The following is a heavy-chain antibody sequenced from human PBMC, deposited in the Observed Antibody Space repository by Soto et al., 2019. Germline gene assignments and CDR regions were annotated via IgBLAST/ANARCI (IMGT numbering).Heavy chain of an antibody. CDR3: ARNRDGVDY. Sequence: EVQLVESGGGLVQPGGSLRLSCTASGFTFSSFWMHWIRQVPGRGLMWVSRINPDGGTTHYADSVKGRFTASRDNANNTLYLQLNSLRAEDTAVYYCARNRDGVDYWGQGTLVTVSS. CDR1: GFTFSSFW. CDR2: INPDGGTT. J-gene: IGHJ4*02. V-gene: IGHV3-74*01.